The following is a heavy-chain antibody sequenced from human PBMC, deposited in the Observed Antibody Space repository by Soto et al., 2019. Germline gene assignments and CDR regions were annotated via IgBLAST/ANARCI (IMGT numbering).Heavy chain of an antibody. CDR3: AIDNSYATAFDY. Sequence: GGSLRLSCAASEFTFSKYGMHWVRQAPGKGLEWVAIIWYDGSNKYYADSVKGRFTISRDNSKSTLYLQMNSLRAEDTALYYCAIDNSYATAFDYWGQGNLVTVSS. D-gene: IGHD3-16*01. CDR2: IWYDGSNK. CDR1: EFTFSKYG. V-gene: IGHV3-33*01. J-gene: IGHJ4*02.